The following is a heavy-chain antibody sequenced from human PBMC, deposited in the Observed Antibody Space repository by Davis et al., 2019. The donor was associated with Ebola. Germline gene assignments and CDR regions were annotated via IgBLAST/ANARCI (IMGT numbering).Heavy chain of an antibody. D-gene: IGHD6-19*01. V-gene: IGHV1-18*04. J-gene: IGHJ4*02. CDR1: GYTFTSYG. CDR2: INPHNGNT. Sequence: ASVKASCKASGYTFTSYGISWVRQAPGQGLEWMGWINPHNGNTNYAQNVQGRVTMTTDTSTSTAYMEVGSLRSDDTAVYYCARDEGSGWWTFDYWGQGTLVTVSS. CDR3: ARDEGSGWWTFDY.